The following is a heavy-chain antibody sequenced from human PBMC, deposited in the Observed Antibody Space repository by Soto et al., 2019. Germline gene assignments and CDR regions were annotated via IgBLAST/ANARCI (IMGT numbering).Heavy chain of an antibody. Sequence: QVQLQESGPGLVKPSQTLSLTCTVSGGSISSGGYYWSWIRQHPGKGLEWIGYIYYSGSTYYNPSLRRRVTISVDTSKNQFSLKLSSVTAADTAVYYCARDDVAARDAFDIWGQGTMVTVSS. CDR3: ARDDVAARDAFDI. D-gene: IGHD2-15*01. CDR2: IYYSGST. CDR1: GGSISSGGYY. J-gene: IGHJ3*02. V-gene: IGHV4-31*03.